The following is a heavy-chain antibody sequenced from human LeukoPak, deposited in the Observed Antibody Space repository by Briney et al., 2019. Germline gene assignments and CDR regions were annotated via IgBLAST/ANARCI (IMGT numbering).Heavy chain of an antibody. CDR3: ARGGEDSSSWYRDQGIDY. Sequence: ASVKVSCKASGYTFTGYYMHWVRQAPGQGLEWMGWINPNSGGTNYAQKFQGWVTMTRDTSISTAYMELSRLRPDDTAVYYCARGGEDSSSWYRDQGIDYWGQGTLVTVSS. D-gene: IGHD6-13*01. V-gene: IGHV1-2*04. CDR1: GYTFTGYY. J-gene: IGHJ4*02. CDR2: INPNSGGT.